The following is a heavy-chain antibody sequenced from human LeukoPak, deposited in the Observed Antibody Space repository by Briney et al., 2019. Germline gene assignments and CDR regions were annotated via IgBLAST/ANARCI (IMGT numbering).Heavy chain of an antibody. CDR2: MNPITGNT. Sequence: GGSVKVSCKASGYTFTSYDINWVRQATGQGLEWMGWMNPITGNTAYAQKFQGRVTMTTITSISTAYMELISLRSEDTAVYYCARKFLGSRGYYFDYWGQRTLVTASS. J-gene: IGHJ4*02. CDR1: GYTFTSYD. V-gene: IGHV1-8*01. CDR3: ARKFLGSRGYYFDY. D-gene: IGHD3-10*01.